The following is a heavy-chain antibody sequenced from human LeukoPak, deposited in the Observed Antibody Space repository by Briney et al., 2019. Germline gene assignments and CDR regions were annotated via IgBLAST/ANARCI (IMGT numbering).Heavy chain of an antibody. CDR1: GFTFSSYW. V-gene: IGHV3-74*01. J-gene: IGHJ2*01. D-gene: IGHD4-11*01. Sequence: PGGSLRLSCAASGFTFSSYWLHWVHQAPGKGLVWVSRINTDGSSTSYADSVKGRFTISRDNAKNTLYLQMNSLRAEDTAVYYCARVGTVTTLGYFDLWGRGTLVTVSS. CDR3: ARVGTVTTLGYFDL. CDR2: INTDGSST.